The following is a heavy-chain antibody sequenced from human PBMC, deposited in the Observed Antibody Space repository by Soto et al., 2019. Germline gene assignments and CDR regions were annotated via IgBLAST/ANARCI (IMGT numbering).Heavy chain of an antibody. Sequence: GGSLRLSCAASGFTFSDHYMSWVRQAPGKGLEWLSYISTSGSTTYYADSVKGRFTISRDNAQNSLYLQVDSLRSEDTAVYYCAREAGGRTTSFDHWGQGTLVTVSS. V-gene: IGHV3-11*01. CDR1: GFTFSDHY. CDR2: ISTSGSTT. CDR3: AREAGGRTTSFDH. J-gene: IGHJ4*02. D-gene: IGHD1-1*01.